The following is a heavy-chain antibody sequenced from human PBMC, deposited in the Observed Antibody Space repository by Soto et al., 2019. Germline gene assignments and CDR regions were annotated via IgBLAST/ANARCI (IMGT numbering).Heavy chain of an antibody. D-gene: IGHD1-1*01. J-gene: IGHJ5*02. V-gene: IGHV3-21*01. Sequence: GESLTLSCAVSAFCFSTYSMNWVRQAPGKGLEWVGSIISSGSYIHYTDSVKGRFTISRDNAKNSLYLHVNRLRVEDTAVYYCARDPLERTRARFDPWGQGTLVTVSS. CDR1: AFCFSTYS. CDR3: ARDPLERTRARFDP. CDR2: IISSGSYI.